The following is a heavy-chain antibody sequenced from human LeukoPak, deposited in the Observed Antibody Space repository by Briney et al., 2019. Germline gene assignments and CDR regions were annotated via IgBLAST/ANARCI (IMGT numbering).Heavy chain of an antibody. D-gene: IGHD6-6*01. CDR1: GFTFDDYA. J-gene: IGHJ4*02. CDR2: ISWNSGSI. CDR3: AKGRIAAPFDY. V-gene: IGHV3-9*01. Sequence: GGSLRLSCAASGFTFDDYAMHWVRQAPGKGLEWVSGISWNSGSIGYADSVKGRFTISRDNAKNSLYLQMNSLRAEDTALYYCAKGRIAAPFDYWGQGTLVTVSS.